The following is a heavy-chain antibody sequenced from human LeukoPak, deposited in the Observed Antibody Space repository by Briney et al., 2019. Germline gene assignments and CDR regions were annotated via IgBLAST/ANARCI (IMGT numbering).Heavy chain of an antibody. CDR2: IKQDGTEK. CDR3: ATQYDFWGGYYFDH. J-gene: IGHJ4*02. D-gene: IGHD3-3*01. Sequence: GGSLRLSCVVSGSTFDTYWMSWVRQAPGKGLEWVANIKQDGTEKYYVDSVKGRFTISRDNAKNSLYLQMNSLRVEDTAVYYRATQYDFWGGYYFDHWGQGNLVTVSS. CDR1: GSTFDTYW. V-gene: IGHV3-7*01.